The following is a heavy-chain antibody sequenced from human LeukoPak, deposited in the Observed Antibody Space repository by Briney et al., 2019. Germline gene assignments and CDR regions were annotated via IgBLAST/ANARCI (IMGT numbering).Heavy chain of an antibody. CDR2: MYYSGST. V-gene: IGHV4-30-4*01. Sequence: SETLSLTCTVPGGSISSGDYYWSWIRQPPGKGLEWIAYMYYSGSTYYNPSLKSRVTMSADTSKNQLSLKLSSVTAADTAVYYCARPYYYDSRIDPWGQGILVTVSS. D-gene: IGHD3-22*01. J-gene: IGHJ5*02. CDR3: ARPYYYDSRIDP. CDR1: GGSISSGDYY.